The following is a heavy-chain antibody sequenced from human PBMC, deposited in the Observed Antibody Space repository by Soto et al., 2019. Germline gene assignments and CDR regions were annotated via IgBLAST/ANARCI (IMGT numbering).Heavy chain of an antibody. Sequence: SETLSLTCTLSGCSISSYYWSWIRQPPGKGLEWIGYIYYSGSTNYNPSLKSRVTISVDTSKNQFSLKLSSVTAADTAVYYCARRYGTVFDYWGQGTLVTVSS. CDR1: GCSISSYY. V-gene: IGHV4-59*01. D-gene: IGHD6-13*01. CDR3: ARRYGTVFDY. J-gene: IGHJ4*02. CDR2: IYYSGST.